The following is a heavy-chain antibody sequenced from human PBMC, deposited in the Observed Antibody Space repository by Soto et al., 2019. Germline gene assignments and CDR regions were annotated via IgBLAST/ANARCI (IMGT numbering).Heavy chain of an antibody. CDR2: MNPNSGNT. CDR1: GYTFTSYD. Sequence: ASVKVSCKVSGYTFTSYDINWVRQATGQGLEWMGWMNPNSGNTGYAQKFQGRVTMTRNTSISTAYMELSSLRSEDTAVYYCARGYCSGGSCYSSRNYGMDVWGQGATVTVSS. CDR3: ARGYCSGGSCYSSRNYGMDV. V-gene: IGHV1-8*01. J-gene: IGHJ6*02. D-gene: IGHD2-15*01.